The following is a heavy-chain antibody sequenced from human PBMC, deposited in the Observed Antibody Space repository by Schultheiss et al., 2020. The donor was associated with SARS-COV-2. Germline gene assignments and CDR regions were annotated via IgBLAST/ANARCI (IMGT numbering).Heavy chain of an antibody. CDR1: GFTFSSYA. CDR2: ISSNGGST. J-gene: IGHJ4*02. D-gene: IGHD5-24*01. Sequence: GGSLRLSCSASGFTFSSYAMHWVRQAPGKGLEYVSAISSNGGSTYYADSVKGRFTISRDNSKNTLYLQMSSLRVDDTAVYYCVKEGDEMGTSWGQGTLVTVSS. CDR3: VKEGDEMGTS. V-gene: IGHV3-64D*09.